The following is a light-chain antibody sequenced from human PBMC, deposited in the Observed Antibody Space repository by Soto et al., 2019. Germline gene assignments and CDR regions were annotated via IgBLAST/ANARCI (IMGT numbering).Light chain of an antibody. CDR1: QSVGSH. J-gene: IGKJ4*01. Sequence: EIVMTQSPATLSVSPGERATLSCRASQSVGSHLAWYQQHPGQAPRLLIHGASTRATGVPARFSGSGSGTEFTLTIASLQSEDFAVYYCQQYHDWPPLTFGGGTKVEIK. V-gene: IGKV3-15*01. CDR2: GAS. CDR3: QQYHDWPPLT.